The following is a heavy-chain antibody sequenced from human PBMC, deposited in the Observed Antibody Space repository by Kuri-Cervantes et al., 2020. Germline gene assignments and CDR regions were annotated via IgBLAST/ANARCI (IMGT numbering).Heavy chain of an antibody. CDR3: AKDFSVTNPFSFDY. CDR2: IIPIFGTA. D-gene: IGHD2-21*02. CDR1: VGTFSSYA. J-gene: IGHJ4*02. V-gene: IGHV1-69*13. Sequence: SVKVSCKASVGTFSSYAISWVRQAPGQGLEWMGGIIPIFGTATYAQKFQGRVTITADESTSTAYMELSSLRSDDTAVYYCAKDFSVTNPFSFDYWGQGTLVTVSS.